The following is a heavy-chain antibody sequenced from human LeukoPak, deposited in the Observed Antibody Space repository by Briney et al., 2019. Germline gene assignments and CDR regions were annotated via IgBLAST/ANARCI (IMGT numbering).Heavy chain of an antibody. CDR2: IYYSGST. CDR1: GYSISSSNW. V-gene: IGHV4-28*03. J-gene: IGHJ6*03. Sequence: SETLSLTCAVSGYSISSSNWWGWIRQPPGKGLEWIGYIYYSGSTNYNPSLKSRVTMSVDTSKNQFSLKLSSVTAADTAVYYCARETAMVRGIYYYYMDVWGKGTTVTVSS. CDR3: ARETAMVRGIYYYYMDV. D-gene: IGHD3-10*01.